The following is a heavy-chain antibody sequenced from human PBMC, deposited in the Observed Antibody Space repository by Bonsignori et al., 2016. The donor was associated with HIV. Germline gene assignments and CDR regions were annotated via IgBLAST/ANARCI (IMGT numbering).Heavy chain of an antibody. V-gene: IGHV1-8*01. CDR2: MNPNSGNT. CDR3: ARGSIVVRN. J-gene: IGHJ4*02. D-gene: IGHD2-2*01. Sequence: WVRQAHGQGLEWMGWMNPNSGNTGYAQKFQGRVTMTRNTSTSTAYMELSSLRSEDTAVYYCARGSIVVRNWGQGTLVTVSS.